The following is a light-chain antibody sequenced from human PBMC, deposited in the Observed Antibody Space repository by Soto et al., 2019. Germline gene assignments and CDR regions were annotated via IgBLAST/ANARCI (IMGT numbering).Light chain of an antibody. V-gene: IGLV2-23*01. CDR2: EGT. Sequence: SVLTQPASVSGSPGQSITISCTGTSSDVGGYSLVSWYQQHPGKAPKLMIYEGTKRPSGISNRFFGSKSGNTASLTISGLQAEDEGDYYCCSYAGRDTFVFGTGTKVTVL. CDR1: SSDVGGYSL. CDR3: CSYAGRDTFV. J-gene: IGLJ1*01.